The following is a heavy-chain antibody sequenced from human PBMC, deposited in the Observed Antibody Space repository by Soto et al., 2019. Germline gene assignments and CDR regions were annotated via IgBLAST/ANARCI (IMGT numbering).Heavy chain of an antibody. V-gene: IGHV1-46*01. CDR1: GYTFTSYY. J-gene: IGHJ5*02. CDR2: INPSGGST. CDR3: ATTKHYYFSSGYYLEWFDP. D-gene: IGHD3-22*01. Sequence: ASVKVSCKASGYTFTSYYMHWVRQAPGQGLEWMGIINPSGGSTSYAQKFQGRVTMTRDTSTSTVYMELSSLRSEDTAVYYCATTKHYYFSSGYYLEWFDPWGQGTLVTVSS.